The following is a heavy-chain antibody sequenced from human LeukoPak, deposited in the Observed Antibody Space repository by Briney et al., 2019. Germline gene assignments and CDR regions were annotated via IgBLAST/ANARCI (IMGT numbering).Heavy chain of an antibody. D-gene: IGHD6-19*01. Sequence: GGSLRLSCVASGFTFTKCAMSWIRQAPGKGLEWVAIITATGDTAYYADSVKGRFTISRDNSRNTVYMQMDSLRAEDTAIYYCAGDRNSDWYSPLDYWGQGTLVTVSS. J-gene: IGHJ4*02. CDR3: AGDRNSDWYSPLDY. CDR2: ITATGDTA. V-gene: IGHV3-23*01. CDR1: GFTFTKCA.